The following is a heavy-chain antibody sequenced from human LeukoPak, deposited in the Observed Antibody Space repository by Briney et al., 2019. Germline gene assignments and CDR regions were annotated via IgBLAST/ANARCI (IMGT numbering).Heavy chain of an antibody. CDR1: GFTFSSYS. CDR2: ISSSSSYI. CDR3: AREHIVVVTAMDYYYYGMDV. V-gene: IGHV3-21*04. Sequence: PGGSLRLSCAASGFTFSSYSMNWVRQAPGKGLEWVSSISSSSSYIYYADSVKGRFTISRDNAKNSLYLQMNSLRAEDTAVYYCAREHIVVVTAMDYYYYGMDVWGQGTTVTVSS. D-gene: IGHD2-21*02. J-gene: IGHJ6*02.